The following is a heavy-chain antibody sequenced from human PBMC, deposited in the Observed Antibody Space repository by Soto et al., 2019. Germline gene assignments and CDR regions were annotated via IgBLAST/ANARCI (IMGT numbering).Heavy chain of an antibody. CDR1: GGSISSGGYY. Sequence: QVQLQESGPGLVKPSQTLSLTCTVSGGSISSGGYYWSWIRQHPGKGLEWIGYIYYSGSTYYNPSLMRRVTISVDTSKNQFSLKLSSVSAEDTAVYYCARYGSDSSSSRSWFDPWGQGTLVTVSS. CDR3: ARYGSDSSSSRSWFDP. CDR2: IYYSGST. V-gene: IGHV4-31*03. J-gene: IGHJ5*02. D-gene: IGHD6-6*01.